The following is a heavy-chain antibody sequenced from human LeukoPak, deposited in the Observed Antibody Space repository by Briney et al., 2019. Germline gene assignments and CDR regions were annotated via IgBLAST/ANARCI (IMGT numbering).Heavy chain of an antibody. V-gene: IGHV3-9*01. J-gene: IGHJ4*02. CDR2: ISWNSGSI. Sequence: GGSLRLSCAASGFTFSSYSMNWVRQAPGKGLEWVSGISWNSGSIGYADSVKGRFTISRDNAKNSLYLQMNSLRAEDTAFYYCAKDLYSSSWYYFDYWGQGTLVTVSS. CDR1: GFTFSSYS. D-gene: IGHD6-13*01. CDR3: AKDLYSSSWYYFDY.